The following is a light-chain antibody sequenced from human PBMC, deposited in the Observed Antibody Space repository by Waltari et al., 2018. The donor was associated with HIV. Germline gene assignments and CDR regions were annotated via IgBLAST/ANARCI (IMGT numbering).Light chain of an antibody. CDR3: QQYFSPPYT. J-gene: IGKJ2*01. Sequence: DTVMTQSTDSLAVSLGERASINCTSSPSLIYRSNNKKYLAWYQQKPGQVPKLLIYWASTREAGVPDRFSGSGSGTDFTLTISNLQAEDVAVYFCQQYFSPPYTFGQGTKLEIK. V-gene: IGKV4-1*01. CDR1: PSLIYRSNNKKY. CDR2: WAS.